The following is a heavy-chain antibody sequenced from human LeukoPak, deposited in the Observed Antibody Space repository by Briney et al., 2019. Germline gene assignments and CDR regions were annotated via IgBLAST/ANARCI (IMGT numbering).Heavy chain of an antibody. Sequence: GESLQISCKGSGYRFTSYWIGWVRQMPGKGLEWMGIIYPGDSDTRYSPSFQGQVTISADKSISTAYLQWSSLKASDTAMYYCARSPRLLWFGEYHYGMDVWGQGTTVTVSS. D-gene: IGHD3-10*01. CDR2: IYPGDSDT. V-gene: IGHV5-51*01. CDR3: ARSPRLLWFGEYHYGMDV. CDR1: GYRFTSYW. J-gene: IGHJ6*02.